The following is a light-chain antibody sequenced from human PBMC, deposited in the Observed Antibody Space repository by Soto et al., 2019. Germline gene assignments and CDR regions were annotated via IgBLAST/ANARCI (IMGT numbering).Light chain of an antibody. Sequence: DIVMTQSPDSLAVSLGERATITCKSSQSVLYSSNNANYLAWFQQKPGQPPKLLIYWASTRQYGVPDRFTGGGSGTDSPHPTSSRQVEDGAFYYCQKYYTGPLTSGGGTRVEIK. CDR3: QKYYTGPLT. CDR1: QSVLYSSNNANY. V-gene: IGKV4-1*01. J-gene: IGKJ4*01. CDR2: WAS.